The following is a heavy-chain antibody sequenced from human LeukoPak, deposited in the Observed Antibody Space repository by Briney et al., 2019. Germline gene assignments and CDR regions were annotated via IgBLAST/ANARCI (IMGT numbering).Heavy chain of an antibody. D-gene: IGHD3-9*01. V-gene: IGHV4-59*01. CDR1: GGSISSYY. Sequence: SETLSLTCTVSGGSISSYYWSWIRQPPGKGLEWIGYIYYSGSTNYNPSLKSRVTIPVDTSKNQFSLKLSSVTAADTAVYYCAREKAHYDILTGYYYAFDIWGQGTMVTVSS. CDR2: IYYSGST. J-gene: IGHJ3*02. CDR3: AREKAHYDILTGYYYAFDI.